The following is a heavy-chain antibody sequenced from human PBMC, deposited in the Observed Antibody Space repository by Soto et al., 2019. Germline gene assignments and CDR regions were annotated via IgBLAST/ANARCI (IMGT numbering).Heavy chain of an antibody. Sequence: QVQLVESGGGVAQPEKSPRLSCTASGFTFSSYGMHWVRQVPGKGLEWVALIWYDGSKKYYADSVKGRFTISRDNSKNTLFLQMNSLRAEDTAVYHCARDGYCSGGSCYRLLSFGYWGQGTLVTVSS. CDR1: GFTFSSYG. CDR3: ARDGYCSGGSCYRLLSFGY. D-gene: IGHD2-15*01. V-gene: IGHV3-33*01. CDR2: IWYDGSKK. J-gene: IGHJ4*02.